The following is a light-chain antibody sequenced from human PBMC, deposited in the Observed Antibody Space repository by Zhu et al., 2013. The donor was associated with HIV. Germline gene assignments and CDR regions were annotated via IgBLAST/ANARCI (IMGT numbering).Light chain of an antibody. V-gene: IGLV2-14*01. CDR3: SSYTSSSTLVV. Sequence: QSALTQPASVSGSPGQSITISCTGTSSDIGDYNYVSWYQQHPGKAPKLMIYEVRNRPSGISNRFSGSKSGNTASLTISGLQAEDEAHYYCSSYTSSSTLVVFGGGTKLTVL. J-gene: IGLJ2*01. CDR1: SSDIGDYNY. CDR2: EVR.